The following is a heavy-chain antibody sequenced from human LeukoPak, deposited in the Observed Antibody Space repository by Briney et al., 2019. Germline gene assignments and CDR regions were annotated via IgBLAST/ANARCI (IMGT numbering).Heavy chain of an antibody. CDR3: ARAEALSSYYYYYGMDV. Sequence: SETLSLTCTVSGGSISSGGYYWSWIRQHPGKGLEWIGYIYYSGSTYYNPSLKSRVTISVDTSKNQFSLKLSSVTAADTAVYYCARAEALSSYYYYYGMDVWGQGTTVTVSS. CDR2: IYYSGST. J-gene: IGHJ6*02. D-gene: IGHD3-10*01. CDR1: GGSISSGGYY. V-gene: IGHV4-31*03.